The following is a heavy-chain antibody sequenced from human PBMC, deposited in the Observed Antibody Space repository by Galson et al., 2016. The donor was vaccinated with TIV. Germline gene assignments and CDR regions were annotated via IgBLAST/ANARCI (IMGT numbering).Heavy chain of an antibody. D-gene: IGHD4-17*01. J-gene: IGHJ4*02. V-gene: IGHV3-53*05. CDR2: IYRGGAS. CDR3: ATSTVPNLGDY. Sequence: SLRLSCADSGLIVSDSYMSWVRQPPGKGLEGVSIIYRGGASYYPESVKGRFTISRDNSKTTSFLQINSLRVEDTAVYYCATSTVPNLGDYWGQGTLVTVSS. CDR1: GLIVSDSY.